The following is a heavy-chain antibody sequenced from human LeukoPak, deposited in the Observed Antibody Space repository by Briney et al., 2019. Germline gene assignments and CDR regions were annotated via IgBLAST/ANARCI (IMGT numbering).Heavy chain of an antibody. CDR3: AVSVVDAFDI. J-gene: IGHJ3*02. D-gene: IGHD2-15*01. CDR2: IYYSGST. Sequence: SETLSLTCTVSGGSISSSGHYWGWIRQPPGKGLEWIGSIYYSGSTYYNPSLKSRVTISVDTSKNQFSLKMRSVTAADSAVYYCAVSVVDAFDIWGQGTMVTVSS. CDR1: GGSISSSGHY. V-gene: IGHV4-39*07.